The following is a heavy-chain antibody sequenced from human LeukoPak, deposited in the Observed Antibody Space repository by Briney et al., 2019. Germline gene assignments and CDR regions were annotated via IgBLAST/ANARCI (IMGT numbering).Heavy chain of an antibody. Sequence: NRGASLQISCKASGSIFTSYWIGWVRLLPGKGLEWMGIIYPGNSETRYSPSFRGQVSISADKSVTTAYLQFSSLGASDAAIYYCARHSSNAWSAVFDSWGQGTLVTVSS. CDR1: GSIFTSYW. D-gene: IGHD6-25*01. CDR2: IYPGNSET. J-gene: IGHJ4*02. V-gene: IGHV5-51*01. CDR3: ARHSSNAWSAVFDS.